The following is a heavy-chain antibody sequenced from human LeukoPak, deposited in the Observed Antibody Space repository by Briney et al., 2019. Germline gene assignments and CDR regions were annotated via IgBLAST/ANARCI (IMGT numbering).Heavy chain of an antibody. Sequence: SETLSLTCTVSGGSISSSSYYWGWIRQPPGKGLEWIGSIYYSGSTYYNPSLKSRVTISVDTSKSQFSLKVSSVTAADTAVYYCARVNYYDSSGLDYWGQGTLVTVS. CDR2: IYYSGST. CDR1: GGSISSSSYY. J-gene: IGHJ4*02. D-gene: IGHD3-22*01. V-gene: IGHV4-39*07. CDR3: ARVNYYDSSGLDY.